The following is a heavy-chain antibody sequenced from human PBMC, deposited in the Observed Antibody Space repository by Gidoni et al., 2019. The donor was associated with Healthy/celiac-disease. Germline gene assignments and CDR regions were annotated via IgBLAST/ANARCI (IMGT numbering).Heavy chain of an antibody. D-gene: IGHD1-26*01. Sequence: QVQLVQSGAEVKKPGSSVRVSCKAAGGTFRSYAISWVRQAPGQGLEWIGGITPIICTANYAQKFQGRVTITADESTSTAYMELSSLRSEDTAVYYGASGPSIVGATSRGAFDIWGQGTMVTVSS. CDR2: ITPIICTA. J-gene: IGHJ3*02. CDR1: GGTFRSYA. V-gene: IGHV1-69*01. CDR3: ASGPSIVGATSRGAFDI.